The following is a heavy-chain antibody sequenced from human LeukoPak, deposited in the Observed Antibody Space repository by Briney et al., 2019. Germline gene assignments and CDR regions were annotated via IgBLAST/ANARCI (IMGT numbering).Heavy chain of an antibody. CDR2: ISGSGGTT. V-gene: IGHV3-23*01. J-gene: IGHJ4*02. D-gene: IGHD1-26*01. CDR3: AKARSFSYQYYFDY. CDR1: GFIFSTYA. Sequence: GGSLRLSCRASGFIFSTYAMTWVRQAPGKGLEWVSGISGSGGTTDYADSVKGRFTISRDNSKNTLYLQMNSLRAEDTAVYYCAKARSFSYQYYFDYWGQGTLVTVSS.